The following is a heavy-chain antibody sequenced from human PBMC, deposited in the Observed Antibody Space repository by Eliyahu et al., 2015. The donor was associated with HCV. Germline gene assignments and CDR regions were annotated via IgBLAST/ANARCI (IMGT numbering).Heavy chain of an antibody. D-gene: IGHD6-19*01. CDR3: ASASGRGWYKVFDY. Sequence: EAQLVESGGTLVRPGGSLRLSCXGSGXTFGTYXMNWVRQAPXKGLEWISYISGSGNTTYYADSVRGRFTISRDNAKNSLDLQMSSLRDEDTAVYYCASASGRGWYKVFDYWGQGTLVTVSS. CDR1: GXTFGTYX. V-gene: IGHV3-48*02. CDR2: ISGSGNTT. J-gene: IGHJ4*02.